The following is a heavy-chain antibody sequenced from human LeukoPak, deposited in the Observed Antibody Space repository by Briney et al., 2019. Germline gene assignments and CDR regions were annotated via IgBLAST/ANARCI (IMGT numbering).Heavy chain of an antibody. CDR2: IYHSGST. J-gene: IGHJ3*02. CDR3: AREGGPSDAFDI. CDR1: GGSISSGGYS. Sequence: SETLSLTCAVSGGSISSGGYSWSWIRQPPGKGLEWIGYIYHSGSTYYNPYLKSRVTISVDRSKNQFSLKLSSVTAADTAVYYCAREGGPSDAFDIWGQGTMVTVSS. V-gene: IGHV4-30-2*01. D-gene: IGHD1-26*01.